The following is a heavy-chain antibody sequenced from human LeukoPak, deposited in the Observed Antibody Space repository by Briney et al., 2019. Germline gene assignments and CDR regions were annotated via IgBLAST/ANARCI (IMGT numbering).Heavy chain of an antibody. D-gene: IGHD4-23*01. V-gene: IGHV3-74*01. CDR3: ARDLCGNRDY. Sequence: GGSLRLSCAASGFTFSTYWVHWVRQAPGKGLVWVSRINPDGSRTDYADSVKGRFTISRDNAKNTLYLQMNSLRAEDTAVYFCARDLCGNRDYWGQGTLVTVSS. J-gene: IGHJ4*02. CDR2: INPDGSRT. CDR1: GFTFSTYW.